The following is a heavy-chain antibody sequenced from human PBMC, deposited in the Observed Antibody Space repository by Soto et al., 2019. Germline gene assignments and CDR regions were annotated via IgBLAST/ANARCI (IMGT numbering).Heavy chain of an antibody. CDR2: INPSGGDT. CDR3: ARGQKLFQDGRFDY. Sequence: QVQLVQSGAEVKKPGASVKVSCKASGYTFSSFYMHWVRQAPGRGLEWMGIINPSGGDTGYGKKFQGRVTMTRDTSTSTVYIEVSSLRPDDTAVYYCARGQKLFQDGRFDYWGQGTLVTVSS. V-gene: IGHV1-46*01. D-gene: IGHD1-1*01. J-gene: IGHJ4*02. CDR1: GYTFSSFY.